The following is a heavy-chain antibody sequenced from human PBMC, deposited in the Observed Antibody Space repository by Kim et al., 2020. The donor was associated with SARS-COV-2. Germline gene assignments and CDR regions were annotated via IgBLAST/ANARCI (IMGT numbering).Heavy chain of an antibody. CDR3: ARPAPMVRGAIPYYYYGMDV. CDR2: ISYDGSNK. V-gene: IGHV3-30*04. J-gene: IGHJ6*02. Sequence: GGSLRLSCAASGFTFSSYAMHWVRQAPGKGLEWVAVISYDGSNKYYADSVKGRFTISRDNSKKTLYLQMNSLRAEDTAVYYCARPAPMVRGAIPYYYYGMDVWGQGTTVTVSS. D-gene: IGHD3-10*01. CDR1: GFTFSSYA.